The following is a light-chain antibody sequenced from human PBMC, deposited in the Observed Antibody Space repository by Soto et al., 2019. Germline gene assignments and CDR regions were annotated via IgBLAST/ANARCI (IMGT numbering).Light chain of an antibody. CDR1: SSDVGGYNY. V-gene: IGLV2-14*03. CDR2: DVS. CDR3: SSYTDSSTLVV. Sequence: QSVLTQPASVSGSPGQSITISCTGTSSDVGGYNYVSWYQQHPGKAPKLIIYDVSHRSSGVYNRFSGSKSGNTASLTISGLQTEDEADYYCSSYTDSSTLVVFGGGTKLTVL. J-gene: IGLJ2*01.